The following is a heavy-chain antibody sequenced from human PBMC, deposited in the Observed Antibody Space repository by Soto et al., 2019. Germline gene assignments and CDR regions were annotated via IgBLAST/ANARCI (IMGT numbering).Heavy chain of an antibody. CDR2: ISPYTGGT. J-gene: IGHJ6*02. D-gene: IGHD2-2*01. V-gene: IGHV1-18*01. CDR3: ARSLGYCSTTSCHDHYYYGMDV. Sequence: QVHLVQSGAEVKKPGASVKISCKASGYTLTSYGISWVRQAPGQGLEWMGWISPYTGGTKNSQRLQGRVTLTTATXTXXAYMELRSLRSDDTAVYYCARSLGYCSTTSCHDHYYYGMDVWGQGTTVSVSS. CDR1: GYTLTSYG.